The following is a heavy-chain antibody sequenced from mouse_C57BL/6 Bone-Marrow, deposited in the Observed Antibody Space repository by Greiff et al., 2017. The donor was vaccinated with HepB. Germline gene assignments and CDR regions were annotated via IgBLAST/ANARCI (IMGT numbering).Heavy chain of an antibody. CDR1: GFTFSSYA. CDR2: ISSGGDYI. J-gene: IGHJ2*01. Sequence: EVKLVESGEGLVKPGGSLKLSCAASGFTFSSYAMSWVRQTPEKRLEWVAYISSGGDYIYYADTVKGRFTISRDNARNTLYLQMSSLKSEDTAMYYCTRHPFTTVVATGTYFDYWGQGTTLTVSS. V-gene: IGHV5-9-1*02. D-gene: IGHD1-1*01. CDR3: TRHPFTTVVATGTYFDY.